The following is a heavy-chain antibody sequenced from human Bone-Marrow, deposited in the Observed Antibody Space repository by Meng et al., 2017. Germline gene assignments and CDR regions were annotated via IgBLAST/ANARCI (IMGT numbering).Heavy chain of an antibody. D-gene: IGHD6-6*01. Sequence: QVQLQQWGACRLKPSETVSLTCAVSGDSISSGGYSWSWIRQPPGKGLEWIGYIYHSGSTYFNPSLKSRVTVSVDRSKNQFSLNLSSVTAADTAVYYCARYSSSSLAFDFWGQVTLVTVSS. CDR2: IYHSGST. V-gene: IGHV4-30-2*01. J-gene: IGHJ4*02. CDR3: ARYSSSSLAFDF. CDR1: GDSISSGGYS.